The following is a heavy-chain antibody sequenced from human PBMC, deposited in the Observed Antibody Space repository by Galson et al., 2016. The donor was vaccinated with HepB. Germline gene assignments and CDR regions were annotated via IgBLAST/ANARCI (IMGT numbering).Heavy chain of an antibody. CDR3: AREHCNTTSCRYPFDY. Sequence: SVKVSCKASGYTFTNYGLSWVRQAPGQGLEWMRWISAYNGDTNYAQKLQGRVTMTTDTSTRTAYMELRSLRSDDTAVYYCAREHCNTTSCRYPFDYWGQGTLVTVSS. J-gene: IGHJ4*02. D-gene: IGHD2-2*01. CDR1: GYTFTNYG. V-gene: IGHV1-18*01. CDR2: ISAYNGDT.